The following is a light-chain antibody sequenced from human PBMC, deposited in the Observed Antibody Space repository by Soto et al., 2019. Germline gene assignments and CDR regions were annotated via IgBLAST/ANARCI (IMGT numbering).Light chain of an antibody. CDR1: QSISSW. V-gene: IGKV1-5*03. CDR2: KAS. CDR3: QQYNSYPSLT. J-gene: IGKJ4*01. Sequence: DIKMSLSLSTLSAYVGDRVTITCRASQSISSWLAWYQQKPGKAPKLLIYKASSLESGVPSRFSGSGSGTEFTLTISSLQPDDFATYYCQQYNSYPSLTFGGRSMADVK.